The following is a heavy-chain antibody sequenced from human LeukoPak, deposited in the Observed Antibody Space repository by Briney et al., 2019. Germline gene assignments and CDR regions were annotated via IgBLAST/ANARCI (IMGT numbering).Heavy chain of an antibody. CDR1: GYSFTSYW. J-gene: IGHJ4*02. CDR3: ARMPQAVADPFDY. V-gene: IGHV5-51*01. D-gene: IGHD6-19*01. Sequence: GESLQISCKGSGYSFTSYWIGWVRQMPGKGLEWMGIIYPGDSDTKYSPSFQGQVTISADKSISTAYLQWSSLKASDTAMYYCARMPQAVADPFDYWGQGTLVAVSS. CDR2: IYPGDSDT.